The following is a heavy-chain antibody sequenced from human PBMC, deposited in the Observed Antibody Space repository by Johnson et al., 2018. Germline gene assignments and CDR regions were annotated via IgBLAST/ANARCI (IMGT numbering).Heavy chain of an antibody. CDR2: ISSSSSYI. CDR3: ARDRNDYGDFDAFDI. CDR1: GFTFSSYS. V-gene: IGHV3-21*01. Sequence: VQLVQSGGGLVKPGGSLRLSCAASGFTFSSYSMNWVRQAPGTGLEWVASISSSSSYIYYADSVNGRFTITRDNAKNSLYLHMNSLRAEDTAVYYCARDRNDYGDFDAFDIWGQGTMVTVSS. D-gene: IGHD4-17*01. J-gene: IGHJ3*02.